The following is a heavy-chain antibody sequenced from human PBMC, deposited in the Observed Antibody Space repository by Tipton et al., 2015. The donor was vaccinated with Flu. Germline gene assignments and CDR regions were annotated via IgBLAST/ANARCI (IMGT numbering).Heavy chain of an antibody. Sequence: TLSLTCTVSGGSISSYYWSWIRQPPGKGLEWIGYIYYSGSTNYNPSLKSRVTISVDTSKNQFSLKLSSVTAADTAVYYCARVRCSGGSWKTDYYYYYCMDVWGQGTTVTVSS. CDR2: IYYSGST. CDR1: GGSISSYY. CDR3: ARVRCSGGSWKTDYYYYYCMDV. D-gene: IGHD2-15*01. J-gene: IGHJ6*02. V-gene: IGHV4-59*01.